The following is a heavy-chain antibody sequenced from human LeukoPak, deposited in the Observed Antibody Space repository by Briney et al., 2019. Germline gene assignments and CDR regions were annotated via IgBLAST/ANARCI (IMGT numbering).Heavy chain of an antibody. D-gene: IGHD3-3*01. Sequence: GASVKVSCKASGYTFTSYGISWVRQAPGQGLEWMGWISAYNGNTNYAQKLQGRVTMTTDTSTSTAYMELRSLRSDDTAVYYCARGTYYDFWSGYYSYNWFDPWGQGTLVTVSS. J-gene: IGHJ5*02. CDR2: ISAYNGNT. V-gene: IGHV1-18*01. CDR3: ARGTYYDFWSGYYSYNWFDP. CDR1: GYTFTSYG.